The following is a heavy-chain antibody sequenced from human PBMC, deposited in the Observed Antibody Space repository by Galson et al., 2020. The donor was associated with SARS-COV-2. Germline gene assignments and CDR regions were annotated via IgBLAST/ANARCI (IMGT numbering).Heavy chain of an antibody. CDR2: IYYSGST. J-gene: IGHJ3*02. D-gene: IGHD3-22*01. Sequence: ETSETLSLTCTVSGGSISSGGYYWSWICQHPGKGLEWIGYIYYSGSTYYNPSLKSRVTISVDTSKNQFSLKLSSVTAADTAVYYCARAPIAMIVVVDAFDIWGQGTMVTVSS. CDR1: GGSISSGGYY. CDR3: ARAPIAMIVVVDAFDI. V-gene: IGHV4-31*03.